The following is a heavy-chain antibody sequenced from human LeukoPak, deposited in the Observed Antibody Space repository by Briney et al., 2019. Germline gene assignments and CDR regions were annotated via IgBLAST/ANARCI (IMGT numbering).Heavy chain of an antibody. CDR2: LTRISGAL. V-gene: IGHV3-48*04. J-gene: IGHJ4*02. D-gene: IGHD4-17*01. Sequence: PGGSLRLSCAVSRYTFSNYDISWVRQAPGKGLEWISHLTRISGALWYADSVKGRFTISRDNAKNSVNLRMNSLRAEDTAVYYCARSHGDYDYYDSWGQGTLVTVSS. CDR3: ARSHGDYDYYDS. CDR1: RYTFSNYD.